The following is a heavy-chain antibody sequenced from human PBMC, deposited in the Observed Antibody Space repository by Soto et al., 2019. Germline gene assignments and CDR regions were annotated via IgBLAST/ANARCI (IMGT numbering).Heavy chain of an antibody. V-gene: IGHV1-18*01. CDR1: GGTFSSYT. J-gene: IGHJ6*02. CDR2: IIPISGGT. D-gene: IGHD6-13*01. Sequence: ASVKVSCKASGGTFSSYTISWVRQAPGQGLEWMGWIIPISGGTDYAQKFQGRVTMTTDTSTSTAYMELRSLRSDDTAVYYCAREGIAAAGIVFGYYYYGMDVWGQGTTVTVSS. CDR3: AREGIAAAGIVFGYYYYGMDV.